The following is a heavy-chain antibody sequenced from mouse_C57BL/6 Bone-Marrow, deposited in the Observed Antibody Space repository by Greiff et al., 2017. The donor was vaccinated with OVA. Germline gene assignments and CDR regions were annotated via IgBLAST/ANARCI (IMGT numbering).Heavy chain of an antibody. V-gene: IGHV1-81*01. CDR3: ARERGIYYDYPWFAY. J-gene: IGHJ3*01. CDR1: GYTFTSYG. Sequence: VQLQQSGAELARPGASVKLSCKASGYTFTSYGISWVKQRPGQGLEWIGEIYPRSGNTYYNEKFKGKATLTADKSSSTAYMELRSLTSEDSAVYFCARERGIYYDYPWFAYWGQGTLVTVSA. CDR2: IYPRSGNT. D-gene: IGHD2-4*01.